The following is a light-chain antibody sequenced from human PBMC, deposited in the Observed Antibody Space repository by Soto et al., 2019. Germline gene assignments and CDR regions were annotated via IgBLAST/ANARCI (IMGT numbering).Light chain of an antibody. CDR3: QQYNNWPPWT. J-gene: IGKJ1*01. Sequence: EIVLSQSPGTLSLSTGERATLSCRAIHSVSSSYLAWYQQKPGQAPRLLIYGASSRATGIPDRFSGSGSGTEFTLTISSLQSEDFAVYYCQQYNNWPPWTFGQGTKVDIK. CDR2: GAS. CDR1: HSVSSSY. V-gene: IGKV3-20*01.